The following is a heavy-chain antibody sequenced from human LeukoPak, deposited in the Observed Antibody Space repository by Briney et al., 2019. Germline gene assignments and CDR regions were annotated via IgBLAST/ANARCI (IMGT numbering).Heavy chain of an antibody. CDR1: GFTFSSYW. Sequence: GGSLRLSCAASGFTFSSYWMHWVRQAPGKGLVWVSRINSDGSSTSYADSVKGRFTISRDNVKNTLYLQMNSLRAEDTAVYYCARGRRIAAIDYWGQGTLVTVSS. V-gene: IGHV3-74*01. D-gene: IGHD6-13*01. J-gene: IGHJ4*02. CDR2: INSDGSST. CDR3: ARGRRIAAIDY.